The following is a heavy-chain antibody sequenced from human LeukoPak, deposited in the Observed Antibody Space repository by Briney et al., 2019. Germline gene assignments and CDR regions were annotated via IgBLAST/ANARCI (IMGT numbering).Heavy chain of an antibody. Sequence: LRLSCAASGFTFSSYSMNWVRQHPGKGLEWIGYIYYSGSTYYNPSLKSRVTISVDTSKNQFSLKLSSVTAADTAVYYCAREGWETYYFDYWGQGTLVTVSS. CDR2: IYYSGST. J-gene: IGHJ4*02. CDR3: AREGWETYYFDY. D-gene: IGHD1-26*01. CDR1: GFTFSSYS. V-gene: IGHV4-31*02.